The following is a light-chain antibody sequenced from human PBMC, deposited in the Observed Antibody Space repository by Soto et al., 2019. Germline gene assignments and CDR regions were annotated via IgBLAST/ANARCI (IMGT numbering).Light chain of an antibody. V-gene: IGLV2-14*01. CDR3: SSYTSSSTLLYV. CDR1: SSDVGGYNY. Sequence: QRARKHPASGKGVHVGGSSISSTGTSSDVGGYNYVSWYQQHPGKAPKLMIYDVSNRPSGVSNRFSGSKSGNTASLTISGLQAEDEADYYCSSYTSSSTLLYVFGTGTKVTVL. CDR2: DVS. J-gene: IGLJ1*01.